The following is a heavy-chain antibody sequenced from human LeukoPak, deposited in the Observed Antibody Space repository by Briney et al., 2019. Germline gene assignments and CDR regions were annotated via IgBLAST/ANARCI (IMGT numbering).Heavy chain of an antibody. Sequence: PGRSLRLSCAASGFAFSNYGMHWVRQAPGKGLEWVAVIWYDGSRKYYADSVKGRFTIPRDNSKNTLYLQMNSLRAEDTAVYYCATTQTTPFYFDYWGQGTLVTVSS. V-gene: IGHV3-33*01. J-gene: IGHJ4*02. CDR3: ATTQTTPFYFDY. CDR1: GFAFSNYG. CDR2: IWYDGSRK. D-gene: IGHD2-15*01.